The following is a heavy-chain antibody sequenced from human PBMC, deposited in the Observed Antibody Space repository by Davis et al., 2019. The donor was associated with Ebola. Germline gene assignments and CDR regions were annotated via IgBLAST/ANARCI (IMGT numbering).Heavy chain of an antibody. J-gene: IGHJ3*02. CDR1: GFTFSDYY. V-gene: IGHV3-11*01. CDR3: ATVSTITGGDFDI. Sequence: GGSLRLSCAASGFTFSDYYMTWIRQPPGKGLEWVSYIGTRQSVIYYADSVKGRFIISRDNAKNSLSLQMNSLRSEDTALYYCATVSTITGGDFDIWGQGTMVTVSS. CDR2: IGTRQSVI. D-gene: IGHD5/OR15-5a*01.